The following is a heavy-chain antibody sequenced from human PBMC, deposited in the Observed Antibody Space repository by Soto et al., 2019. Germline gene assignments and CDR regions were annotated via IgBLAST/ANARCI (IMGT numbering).Heavy chain of an antibody. CDR2: INPSGGST. CDR3: ARSGYNFWSGYSDYYYYMDV. Sequence: ASVKVSCKASGYTFTSYYMHWVRQAPGQGLEWMGIINPSGGSTSYAQKFQGRVTMTRDTSTSTVYMELGSLRSEDTAVYYCARSGYNFWSGYSDYYYYMDVWGKGTTVTVSS. D-gene: IGHD3-3*01. J-gene: IGHJ6*03. CDR1: GYTFTSYY. V-gene: IGHV1-46*03.